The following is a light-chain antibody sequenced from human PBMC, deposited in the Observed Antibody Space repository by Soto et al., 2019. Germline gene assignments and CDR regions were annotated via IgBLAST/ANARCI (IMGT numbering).Light chain of an antibody. V-gene: IGLV2-23*02. CDR1: SSDVGSYDL. J-gene: IGLJ3*02. CDR3: CSYAGGDTNWV. CDR2: EVI. Sequence: QSVLTQPASVSGSPGQSITISCTGTSSDVGSYDLVSWYQQHPGKAPKFMIYEVIKRPSGVSNRFSGSKSGNTASLTISGLQAEDEADYYCCSYAGGDTNWVFDGGTKVTVL.